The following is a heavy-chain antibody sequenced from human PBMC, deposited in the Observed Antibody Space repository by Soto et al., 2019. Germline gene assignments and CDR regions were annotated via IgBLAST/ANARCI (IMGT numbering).Heavy chain of an antibody. D-gene: IGHD1-26*01. V-gene: IGHV1-3*01. CDR2: INAGNGNT. CDR1: GYTFTSYA. J-gene: IGHJ4*02. Sequence: QVQLVQSGAEVKKPGASVKVSCKASGYTFTSYAMHWVRQAPGQRLEWMGWINAGNGNTKYSQKFQGRVTITRDTSASTAYMELSSLRSEDTAVYYCARDSSGSYFSTIDYWGQGTLVTVSS. CDR3: ARDSSGSYFSTIDY.